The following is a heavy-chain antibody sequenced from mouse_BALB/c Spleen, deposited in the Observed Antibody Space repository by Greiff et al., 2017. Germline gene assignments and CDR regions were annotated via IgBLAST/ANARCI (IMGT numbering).Heavy chain of an antibody. D-gene: IGHD2-14*01. CDR3: APYRYDGGCAMDY. CDR1: GFNIKDTY. CDR2: IDPANGNT. J-gene: IGHJ4*01. V-gene: IGHV14-3*02. Sequence: EVQLQQSGAELVKPGASVKLSCTASGFNIKDTYMHWVKQRPEQGLEWIGRIDPANGNTKYDPKFQGKATITADTSSNTAYLQLSSLTSEDTAVYYCAPYRYDGGCAMDYWGQGTSVTVSS.